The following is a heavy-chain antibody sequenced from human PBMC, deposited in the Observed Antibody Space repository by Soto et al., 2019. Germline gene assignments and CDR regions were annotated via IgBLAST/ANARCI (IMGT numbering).Heavy chain of an antibody. J-gene: IGHJ4*02. CDR2: FDPEDGET. CDR1: GYTLTELS. V-gene: IGHV1-24*01. D-gene: IGHD2-15*01. CDR3: ATAAGLLGYCSGGSCADFDY. Sequence: ASVKVSCKVSGYTLTELSMHWVRQAPGKGLEWMGGFDPEDGETIYAQKFQGRVTMTEDTSTDTAYMELSSLRSEDTAVYYCATAAGLLGYCSGGSCADFDYWGQGTLVTVSS.